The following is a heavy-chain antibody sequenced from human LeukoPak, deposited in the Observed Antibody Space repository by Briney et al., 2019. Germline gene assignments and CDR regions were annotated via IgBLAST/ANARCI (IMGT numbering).Heavy chain of an antibody. V-gene: IGHV4/OR15-8*02. CDR3: ARDNPRTTTYSSGSSFDF. Sequence: PSETLSLTCAVSGGSISSSNWWIWLRQPPGKGLEWIGEIYHSGRGNTNYNPSLKSRATISIDNAKNQFSLKLRSATAADTAVYFCARDNPRTTTYSSGSSFDFWGQGTLVTVSS. CDR1: GGSISSSNW. D-gene: IGHD6-19*01. J-gene: IGHJ4*02. CDR2: IYHSGRGNT.